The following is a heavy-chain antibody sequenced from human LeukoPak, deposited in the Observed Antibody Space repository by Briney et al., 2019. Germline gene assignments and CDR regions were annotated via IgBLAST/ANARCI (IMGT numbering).Heavy chain of an antibody. CDR3: ARDPLGYCSSTSCYTWYFDL. J-gene: IGHJ2*01. V-gene: IGHV3-30-3*01. Sequence: GGSLRLSCAASGFTFSSYAMHWVRQAPGKGLEWVAVISYDGSNKYYADSVKGRFTISRDNSKNTLYLQMNSLRAEDTAMYYCARDPLGYCSSTSCYTWYFDLWGRGTLVTVSS. D-gene: IGHD2-2*02. CDR1: GFTFSSYA. CDR2: ISYDGSNK.